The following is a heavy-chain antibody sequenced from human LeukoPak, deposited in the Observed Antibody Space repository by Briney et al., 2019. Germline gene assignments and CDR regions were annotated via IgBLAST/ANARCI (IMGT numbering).Heavy chain of an antibody. D-gene: IGHD2-2*01. CDR2: IYYSGST. CDR3: ARYPQGIPYCSSTSCYGYYFDY. V-gene: IGHV4-30-4*01. Sequence: PSETLSLTCTVSGGSISSGDYYWSWIRQPPGKGLEWIGYIYYSGSTYYNPSLKSRVTISVDTSKNQFSLKLSSVTAADTAVYYCARYPQGIPYCSSTSCYGYYFDYWGQGTLVTVSS. CDR1: GGSISSGDYY. J-gene: IGHJ4*02.